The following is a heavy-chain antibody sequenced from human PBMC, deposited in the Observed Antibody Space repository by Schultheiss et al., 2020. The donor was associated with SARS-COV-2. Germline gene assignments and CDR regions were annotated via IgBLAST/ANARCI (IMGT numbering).Heavy chain of an antibody. V-gene: IGHV3-33*05. CDR1: GFTFSSYG. CDR2: ISYDGSNK. J-gene: IGHJ6*02. CDR3: ARDRRYGMDV. Sequence: GGSLRLSCAASGFTFSSYGMHWVRQAPGKGLEWVAVISYDGSNKYYADSVKGRFTISRDNSKNTLYLQMNSLRAEDTAVYYCARDRRYGMDVWGQGTTVTVSS.